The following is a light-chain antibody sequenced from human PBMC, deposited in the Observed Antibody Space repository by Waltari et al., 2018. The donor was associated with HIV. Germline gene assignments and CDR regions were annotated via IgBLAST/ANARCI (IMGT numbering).Light chain of an antibody. J-gene: IGLJ2*01. CDR2: EVT. Sequence: QSALTQPPPASGSPGHSVTISCPVTSSDVGAYNYVPRYQQHPGKAPKLIIYEVTKRPSGVPDRFSASKSGNTASLTVSGLQTDDEADYYCSSYAGSNTLIFGGGTNLIVL. CDR3: SSYAGSNTLI. CDR1: SSDVGAYNY. V-gene: IGLV2-8*01.